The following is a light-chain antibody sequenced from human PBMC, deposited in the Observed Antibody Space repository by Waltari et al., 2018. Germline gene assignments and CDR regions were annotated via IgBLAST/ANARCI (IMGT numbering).Light chain of an antibody. CDR2: AFS. V-gene: IGLV1-40*01. Sequence: QSVLTQPPSVSGAPGHSVTISCTGSRSNIGANYDVHWYQQLPGAAPKPLIYAFSNRPSGVPDRFYGSKSGTSASLAINGLQAEDEAVYYCQSYDSSLSAVFGGGTKVTVL. CDR1: RSNIGANYD. CDR3: QSYDSSLSAV. J-gene: IGLJ3*02.